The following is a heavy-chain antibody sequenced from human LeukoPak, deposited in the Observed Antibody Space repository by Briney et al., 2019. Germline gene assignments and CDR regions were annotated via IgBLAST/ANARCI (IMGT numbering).Heavy chain of an antibody. J-gene: IGHJ1*01. CDR3: AKFGPPTGGLEYFHH. Sequence: PGGSLRLSCAASGFTFNSYAMSWVRQAPGKGLEWVSGISGNGGGGTYYADSVRGRFTISRDRSKSTLYLQMNSLRAEDTAIYYCAKFGPPTGGLEYFHHWGQGTLVTVSS. V-gene: IGHV3-23*01. D-gene: IGHD3-10*01. CDR2: ISGNGGGGT. CDR1: GFTFNSYA.